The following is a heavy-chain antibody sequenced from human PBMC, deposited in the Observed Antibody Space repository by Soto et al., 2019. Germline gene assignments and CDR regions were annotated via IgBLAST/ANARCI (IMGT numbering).Heavy chain of an antibody. J-gene: IGHJ5*02. CDR2: ISSNGGST. CDR1: GFTFISYA. CDR3: VKDAYDIVVVPAAMGAPFDP. D-gene: IGHD2-2*01. V-gene: IGHV3-64D*06. Sequence: SLRLSFSAYGFTFISYAMHWVRQAPGKGLEYVSAISSNGGSTYYADSVKGRFTISRDNSKNTLYLQMSSLRAEDTAVYYCVKDAYDIVVVPAAMGAPFDPWGQGTLVTVSS.